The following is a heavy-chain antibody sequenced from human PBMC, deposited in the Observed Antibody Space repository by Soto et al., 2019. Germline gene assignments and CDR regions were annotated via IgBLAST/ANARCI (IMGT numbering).Heavy chain of an antibody. J-gene: IGHJ6*02. Sequence: SETLSLTCAVSGGSISSSNWWSWVRQPPGKGLEWIGEIYHSGSTNYNPSLKSRVTISVDKSKNQFSLKLSSVTAAHTAVYYCARSPYYDYYYYYGMDVWGQGTTVTVSS. V-gene: IGHV4-4*02. CDR1: GGSISSSNW. CDR3: ARSPYYDYYYYYGMDV. D-gene: IGHD3-10*01. CDR2: IYHSGST.